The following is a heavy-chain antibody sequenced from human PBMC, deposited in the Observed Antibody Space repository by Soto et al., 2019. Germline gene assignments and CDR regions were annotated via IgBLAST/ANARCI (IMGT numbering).Heavy chain of an antibody. CDR1: GFTFRNDG. CDR2: ISYDGTNI. D-gene: IGHD3-9*01. CDR3: AKDRILPYFDWVSPFDP. V-gene: IGHV3-30*18. Sequence: QVQLVESGGGVVQPGKSLRLSCAASGFTFRNDGMHWVRQAPGKGLEWVAAISYDGTNIFYGDSVKGRFTISRDNSKNTVYLQMNSLRAEDTAVYYCAKDRILPYFDWVSPFDPWGQGTLVTVSS. J-gene: IGHJ5*02.